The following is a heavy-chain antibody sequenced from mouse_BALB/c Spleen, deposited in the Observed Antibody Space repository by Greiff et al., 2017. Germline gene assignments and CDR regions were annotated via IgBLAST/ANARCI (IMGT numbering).Heavy chain of an antibody. J-gene: IGHJ4*01. CDR1: GYTFTSYW. CDR3: ARGKRDAMDD. Sequence: VKLQQSGAELAKPGASVKMSCKASGYTFTSYWMHWVKQRPGQGLEWIGYINPSTGYTEYNQKFKDKATLTADKSSSTAYMQLSSLTSEDSAVYYCARGKRDAMDDWGQGTSVTVSS. V-gene: IGHV1-7*01. CDR2: INPSTGYT.